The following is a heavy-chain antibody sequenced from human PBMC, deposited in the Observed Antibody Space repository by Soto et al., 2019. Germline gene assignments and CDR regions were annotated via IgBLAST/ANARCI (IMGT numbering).Heavy chain of an antibody. CDR1: GFIFSKYG. CDR3: AKDLGSGKPYYYYAMDV. J-gene: IGHJ6*02. CDR2: ISYDGSNK. D-gene: IGHD3-10*01. Sequence: QVQLVESGGGVVQPGTSLRLSCAASGFIFSKYGMHWVRQAPGKGLEWVPVISYDGSNKYYAESVKGRFIISRDKSENTLYLQMNSLRAEDTALYYCAKDLGSGKPYYYYAMDVWGQGTTVTVSS. V-gene: IGHV3-30*18.